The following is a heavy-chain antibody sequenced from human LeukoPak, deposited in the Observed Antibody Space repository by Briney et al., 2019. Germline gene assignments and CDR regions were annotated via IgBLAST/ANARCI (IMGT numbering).Heavy chain of an antibody. Sequence: ASVKVSCKASGYTFTSYAMHWVRQAPGQRLEWMGWINAGNGNTKYSQKFQGRVTITRDTSASTAYMELSSLRSEDTAVYYCARVSRTVTSNYYYGMDVWGQGTTVTVSS. V-gene: IGHV1-3*01. CDR3: ARVSRTVTSNYYYGMDV. CDR1: GYTFTSYA. J-gene: IGHJ6*02. D-gene: IGHD4-17*01. CDR2: INAGNGNT.